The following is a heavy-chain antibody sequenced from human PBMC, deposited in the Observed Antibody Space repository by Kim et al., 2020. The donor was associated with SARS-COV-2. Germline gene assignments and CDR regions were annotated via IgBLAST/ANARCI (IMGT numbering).Heavy chain of an antibody. V-gene: IGHV1-46*01. D-gene: IGHD6-19*01. J-gene: IGHJ6*02. Sequence: ASVKVSCKASGYTLTSHFVHWVRQAPGQGLEWMGTINPSGGGTSSAQKFQDRLTMTTDTSTSTVYMELRSLKSEDAAIYYCARGLLASGWDVGGQGTTVT. CDR3: ARGLLASGWDV. CDR2: INPSGGGT. CDR1: GYTLTSHF.